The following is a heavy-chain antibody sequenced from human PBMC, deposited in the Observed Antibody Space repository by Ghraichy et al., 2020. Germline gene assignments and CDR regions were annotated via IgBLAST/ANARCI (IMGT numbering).Heavy chain of an antibody. CDR2: ISSSGSTI. CDR1: GFTFSDYY. Sequence: GESLNISCAASGFTFSDYYMSWIRQAPGKGLEWVSYISSSGSTIYYADSVKGRFTISRDNAKNSLYLQMNSLRAEDTAVYYCARDQREYSYGYVDYWGQGTLVTVSS. V-gene: IGHV3-11*01. J-gene: IGHJ4*02. CDR3: ARDQREYSYGYVDY. D-gene: IGHD5-18*01.